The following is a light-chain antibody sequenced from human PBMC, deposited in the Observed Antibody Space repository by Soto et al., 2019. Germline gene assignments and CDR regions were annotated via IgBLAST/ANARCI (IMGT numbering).Light chain of an antibody. Sequence: DIVMTQSPLSLPVTPGEPASISCRSSQSLLHSNGYNYLDWYLQKPGQSPQPLIYLGSNRASGVPDRFCGSGSGTDFTLKISRVEAEDVGVYYCMQALQTPITFGQGTRLEIK. CDR1: QSLLHSNGYNY. V-gene: IGKV2-28*01. CDR2: LGS. CDR3: MQALQTPIT. J-gene: IGKJ5*01.